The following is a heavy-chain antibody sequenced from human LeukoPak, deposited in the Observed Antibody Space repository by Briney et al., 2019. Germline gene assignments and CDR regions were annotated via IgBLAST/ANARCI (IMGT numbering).Heavy chain of an antibody. J-gene: IGHJ6*02. CDR2: IYYSGST. CDR1: GGSISSYY. D-gene: IGHD6-13*01. CDR3: ARDVAAGTPGYYYYYYGMDV. V-gene: IGHV4-59*01. Sequence: SETLSLTCTVSGGSISSYYWSWIRQPPGKGLEWIGYIYYSGSTNYNPSLKSRVTISVDTSKNQFSLKLSSVTAADTAVYYCARDVAAGTPGYYYYYYGMDVWGQGTTVTVSS.